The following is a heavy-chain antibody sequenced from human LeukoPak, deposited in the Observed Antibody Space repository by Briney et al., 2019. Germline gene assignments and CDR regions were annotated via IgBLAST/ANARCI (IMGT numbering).Heavy chain of an antibody. V-gene: IGHV3-30*04. CDR2: ISYDGSNK. J-gene: IGHJ3*02. CDR3: ARSSRAFDI. Sequence: GGSLRLSCAASGFTFSSYAMHWVRQAPGKGLEWVAVISYDGSNKYYADSVRGRFTISRDNSKNTLYLQMNSLRAEDTAVYYCARSSRAFDIWGQGTMVTVSS. CDR1: GFTFSSYA. D-gene: IGHD6-6*01.